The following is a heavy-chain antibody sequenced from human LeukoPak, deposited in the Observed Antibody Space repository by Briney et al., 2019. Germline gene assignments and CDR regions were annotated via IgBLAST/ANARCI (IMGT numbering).Heavy chain of an antibody. D-gene: IGHD1-26*01. CDR2: IIPIFGTA. CDR1: GGTFSSYA. V-gene: IGHV1-69*01. CDR3: ARVAVGATHWYFDL. Sequence: ASVKVSCKASGGTFSSYAISWVRQAPGQGLEWMGGIIPIFGTANYAQKFQGRVAITADESTSTAYMELSNLRSEDTAVYYCARVAVGATHWYFDLWGRGTLVTVSS. J-gene: IGHJ2*01.